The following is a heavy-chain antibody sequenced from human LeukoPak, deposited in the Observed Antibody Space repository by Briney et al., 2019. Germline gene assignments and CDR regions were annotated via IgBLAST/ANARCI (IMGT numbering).Heavy chain of an antibody. J-gene: IGHJ4*02. CDR3: AKSSYYDSSGYYYFDY. CDR1: GFTFSSYS. CDR2: ISSSSSYI. Sequence: GGSLRLSCAASGFTFSSYSMNWVRQAPGKGLEWVSSISSSSSYIYYADSVKGRFTISRDNAKNSLYLQMNSLRAEDTAVYYCAKSSYYDSSGYYYFDYWGQGTLVTVSS. D-gene: IGHD3-22*01. V-gene: IGHV3-21*01.